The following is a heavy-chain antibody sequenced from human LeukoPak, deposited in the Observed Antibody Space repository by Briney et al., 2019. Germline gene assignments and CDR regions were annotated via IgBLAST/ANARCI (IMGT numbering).Heavy chain of an antibody. CDR1: GGSISSYY. CDR2: IYTSGST. CDR3: ARNLIPEQLVVNF. J-gene: IGHJ4*02. V-gene: IGHV4-4*07. Sequence: SETLSLTCTVSGGSISSYYWSWIRQPAGKGLEWIGRIYTSGSTNYSPSLKSRVTMSVDTSKNQFSLNLQSVTPEDTAVYYCARNLIPEQLVVNFWGQGTLVTVSS. D-gene: IGHD6-13*01.